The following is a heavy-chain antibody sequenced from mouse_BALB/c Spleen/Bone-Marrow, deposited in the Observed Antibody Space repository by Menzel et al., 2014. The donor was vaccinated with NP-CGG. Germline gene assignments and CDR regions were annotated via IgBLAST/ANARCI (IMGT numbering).Heavy chain of an antibody. CDR2: INPDSSTI. V-gene: IGHV4-1*02. Sequence: EVKVVESGGGLVQPGGSLKLSCAASGFDFSRYWMSWVRQVPGKGLEWIGEINPDSSTINYTPSLKDKFIISRDNAKNTLYLQMSKVRSEDTALYYCARPRGNYAMDYWGQGTSVTVSS. D-gene: IGHD2-14*01. CDR3: ARPRGNYAMDY. CDR1: GFDFSRYW. J-gene: IGHJ4*01.